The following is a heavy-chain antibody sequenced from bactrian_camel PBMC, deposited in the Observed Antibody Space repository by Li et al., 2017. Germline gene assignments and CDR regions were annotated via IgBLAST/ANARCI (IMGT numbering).Heavy chain of an antibody. CDR2: IQTATNTA. J-gene: IGHJ4*01. CDR3: ARSRFVFRGCDLSTSGYYY. CDR1: GLSVSDFS. V-gene: IGHV3S1*01. D-gene: IGHD5*01. Sequence: HVQLVESGGGSVQTGGSLRLSCAPSGLSVSDFSMAWFRQSPGKEREGVASIQTATNTALYADSVRGRFTISHDNAVIDNSKTTLYLQMDGLKADDTAMYYCARSRFVFRGCDLSTSGYYYGGQGTQVTVS.